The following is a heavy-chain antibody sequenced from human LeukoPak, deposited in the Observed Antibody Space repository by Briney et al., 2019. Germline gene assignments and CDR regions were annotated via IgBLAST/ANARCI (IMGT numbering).Heavy chain of an antibody. D-gene: IGHD3-16*01. CDR2: IYSGGST. CDR1: GFTVRSNY. V-gene: IGHV3-66*01. J-gene: IGHJ6*02. Sequence: GGSLRLSCAASGFTVRSNYMSWVRQAPGKGLEWVSVIYSGGSTYYADSVKGRFTISRDNSKNTLYLQMNSLRAEDTAVYYCARDGVPYYYYGMDVWGQGTTVTVSS. CDR3: ARDGVPYYYYGMDV.